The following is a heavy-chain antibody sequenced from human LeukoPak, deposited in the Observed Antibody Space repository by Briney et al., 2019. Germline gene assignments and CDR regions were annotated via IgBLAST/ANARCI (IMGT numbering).Heavy chain of an antibody. J-gene: IGHJ4*02. Sequence: PSETLSLTCSASGAFITTSIHSWAWIRQPPGKGLEGFASIYYNGITYYNASLESRVTMSVDTSRNQFSLSLRSVSAADTSVYYCARQPTVKRGAVASSFDYWGQGTLVTVSS. CDR3: ARQPTVKRGAVASSFDY. D-gene: IGHD6-19*01. CDR2: IYYNGIT. CDR1: GAFITTSIHS. V-gene: IGHV4-39*01.